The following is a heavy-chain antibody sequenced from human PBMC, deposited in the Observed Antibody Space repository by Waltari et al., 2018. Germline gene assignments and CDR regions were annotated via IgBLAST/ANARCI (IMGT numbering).Heavy chain of an antibody. CDR1: GYTFTSYD. V-gene: IGHV1-8*01. CDR3: ARVGYYYGSGSYYNDDY. Sequence: QVQLVQSGAEVKKPGASVKVSCKASGYTFTSYDINWVRQATGQGLEWMGGMNPNRGNTGYAQKFQGRVTMTRNTSISTAYMELSSLRSEDTAVYYCARVGYYYGSGSYYNDDYWGQGTLVTVSS. CDR2: MNPNRGNT. D-gene: IGHD3-10*01. J-gene: IGHJ4*02.